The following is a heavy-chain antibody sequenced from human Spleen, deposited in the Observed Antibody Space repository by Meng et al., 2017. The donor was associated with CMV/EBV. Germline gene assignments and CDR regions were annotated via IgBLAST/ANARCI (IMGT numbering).Heavy chain of an antibody. Sequence: SVKVSCKASGGTFSSYAISWVRQAPGQGLEWMGGIIPIFGTANYAQKFQGRVTITTDESTSTAYMELSSLRSEDTAVYYCARGGLYYDFWSGSPRGYGMDVWGQGTTVTVSS. D-gene: IGHD3-3*01. J-gene: IGHJ6*02. CDR2: IIPIFGTA. V-gene: IGHV1-69*05. CDR3: ARGGLYYDFWSGSPRGYGMDV. CDR1: GGTFSSYA.